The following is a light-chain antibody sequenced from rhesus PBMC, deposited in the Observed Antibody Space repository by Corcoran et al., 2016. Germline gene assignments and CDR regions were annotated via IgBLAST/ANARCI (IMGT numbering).Light chain of an antibody. CDR2: GAS. CDR3: QQSSNLWT. J-gene: IGKJ1*01. V-gene: IGKV3-24*04. CDR1: QSVGRY. Sequence: EIVVTQSPATLSLSPGERATLSCRASQSVGRYLAWYQQKPGQAPRPLMYGASSRATSIPDRFSGSGSGTDVTLTSSSLEPEDVGVYYCQQSSNLWTFGQGTKVEIK.